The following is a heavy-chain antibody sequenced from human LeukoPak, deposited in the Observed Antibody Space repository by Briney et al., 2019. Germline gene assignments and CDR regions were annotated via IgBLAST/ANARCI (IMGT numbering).Heavy chain of an antibody. D-gene: IGHD4-17*01. CDR2: IYSGGST. CDR3: ARDDVTTTFDY. J-gene: IGHJ4*02. V-gene: IGHV3-66*02. Sequence: GGSLRLSCAASGFIVSSNYMTWVRQAPGKGLEWASVIYSGGSTYYADSVKGRFTISRDNSKNTLYLQMNSLRTEDTAVYYCARDDVTTTFDYWGQGTLVTVSS. CDR1: GFIVSSNY.